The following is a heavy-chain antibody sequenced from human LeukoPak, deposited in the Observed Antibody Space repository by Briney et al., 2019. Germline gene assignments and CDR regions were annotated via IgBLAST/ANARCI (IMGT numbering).Heavy chain of an antibody. CDR1: GFTVSSNY. CDR3: ARDLAEPRGAFDI. Sequence: GGSLRLSCAASGFTVSSNYMSWVRQAPGKGLEWVSVIYSGGSTYYADSVKGRFTISRHNSKSTLYLQMNSLRAEDTAVYYCARDLAEPRGAFDIWGQGTMVTVSS. D-gene: IGHD6-19*01. CDR2: IYSGGST. J-gene: IGHJ3*02. V-gene: IGHV3-53*04.